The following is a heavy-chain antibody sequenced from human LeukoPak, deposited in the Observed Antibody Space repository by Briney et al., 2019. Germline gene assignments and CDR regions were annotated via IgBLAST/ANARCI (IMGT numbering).Heavy chain of an antibody. Sequence: PSETLSPTCAVYGGSFSGYYWSWIRQPPGRGLEWVGEINHSGSTNYNPSLKSRVTISVDTSKNQFSLKLSSVTAADTAVYYCARVRTAMVRYYYYYYTDVWGKGTTVTVSS. J-gene: IGHJ6*03. CDR1: GGSFSGYY. CDR2: INHSGST. V-gene: IGHV4-34*01. CDR3: ARVRTAMVRYYYYYYTDV. D-gene: IGHD5-18*01.